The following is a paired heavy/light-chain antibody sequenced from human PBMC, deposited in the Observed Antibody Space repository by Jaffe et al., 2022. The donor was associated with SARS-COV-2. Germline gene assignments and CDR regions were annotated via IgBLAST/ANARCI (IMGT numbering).Light chain of an antibody. Sequence: QSVLTQPPSVSGAPGQRVTISCTGSSSNIGAGYDVHWYQQLPGTAPKLLIYGNSNRPSGVPDRFSGSKSGTSASLAITGLQAEDEADYYCQSYDSSLSGSDYVFGTGTKVTVL. CDR1: SSNIGAGYD. J-gene: IGLJ1*01. CDR3: QSYDSSLSGSDYV. V-gene: IGLV1-40*01. CDR2: GNS.
Heavy chain of an antibody. J-gene: IGHJ4*02. CDR3: AHAATYYYDSSGYYTYDY. V-gene: IGHV2-5*02. CDR1: GFSLSTSGVG. CDR2: IYWDDDK. Sequence: QITLKESGPTLVKPTQTLTLTCTFSGFSLSTSGVGVGWIRQPPGKALEWLALIYWDDDKRYSPSLKSRLTITKDTSKNQVVLTMTNMDPVDTATYYCAHAATYYYDSSGYYTYDYWGQGTLVTVSS. D-gene: IGHD3-22*01.